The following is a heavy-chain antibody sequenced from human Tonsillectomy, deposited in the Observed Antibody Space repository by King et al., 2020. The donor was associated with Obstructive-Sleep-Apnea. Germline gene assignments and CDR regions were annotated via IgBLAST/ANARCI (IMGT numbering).Heavy chain of an antibody. V-gene: IGHV1-69*04. CDR2: IIPILDIT. CDR1: GGTFSTFA. D-gene: IGHD3-16*01. J-gene: IGHJ4*02. CDR3: AGLAGGDGAEVVDY. Sequence: QLVQSGAEVKKPGSSVKVSCKASGGTFSTFAISWVRLAPGQGLEWMGGIIPILDITNYAQKFQGRVTITADQSTTTPSMALDRPGSEDTANYYCAGLAGGDGAEVVDYWGQGTLVTVSS.